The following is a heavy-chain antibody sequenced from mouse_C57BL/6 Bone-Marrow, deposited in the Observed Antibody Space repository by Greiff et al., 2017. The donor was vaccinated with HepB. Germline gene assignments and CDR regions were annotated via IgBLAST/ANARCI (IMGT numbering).Heavy chain of an antibody. J-gene: IGHJ2*01. CDR1: GYSITSGYY. V-gene: IGHV3-6*01. Sequence: EVQLVESGPGLVKPSQSLSLTCSVTGYSITSGYYWNWIRQFPGNKLEWMGYISYDGSNNYNPSLKNRISITRDTSKNQFFLKLNSVTTEDTATYYCAREKLGGYYFDYWGQGTTLTVSS. CDR3: AREKLGGYYFDY. CDR2: ISYDGSN. D-gene: IGHD4-1*01.